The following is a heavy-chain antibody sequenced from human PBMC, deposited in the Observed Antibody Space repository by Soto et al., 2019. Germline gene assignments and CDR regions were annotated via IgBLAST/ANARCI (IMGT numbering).Heavy chain of an antibody. CDR1: CGPFIGVY. CDR2: VNHRGSA. D-gene: IGHD2-21*01. J-gene: IGHJ5*02. Sequence: PSETLSLTCAFSCGPFIGVYWSWIRQPPGKGLEWIGGVNHRGSANYNPSLESRVTMSVDTSKNQFSLKLTSVTAADSAVYYCARDAFCGSGTCRVGHWFDPWGQGTLVTVSS. V-gene: IGHV4-34*01. CDR3: ARDAFCGSGTCRVGHWFDP.